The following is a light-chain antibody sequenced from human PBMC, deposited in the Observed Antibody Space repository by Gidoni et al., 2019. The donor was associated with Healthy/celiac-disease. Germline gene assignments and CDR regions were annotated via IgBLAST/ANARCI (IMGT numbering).Light chain of an antibody. CDR3: QYYYSFPLT. CDR2: ASS. Sequence: AIWMPQYPSLLSASTGDRVPISCRMSQDNSSYLAWYQQKPGKAPELLIYASSTLQSGAPSRFSGSGSGTDFTLTISCLHSEFFVTYYCQYYYSFPLTFGGGTKVEIK. V-gene: IGKV1D-8*02. J-gene: IGKJ4*01. CDR1: QDNSSY.